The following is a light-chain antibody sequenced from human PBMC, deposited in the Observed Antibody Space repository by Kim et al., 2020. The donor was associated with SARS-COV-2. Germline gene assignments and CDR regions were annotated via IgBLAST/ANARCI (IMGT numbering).Light chain of an antibody. CDR2: GAF. V-gene: IGKV3-20*01. CDR1: QSVSNS. J-gene: IGKJ2*01. Sequence: PGARATLSCRVSQSVSNSLAWYQQKPGQAPRLLVYGAFNRGAGIPDRFSGSGSGTAFSLTISRLEPEDFAVYYCQQYGSSPYTFGQGTKL. CDR3: QQYGSSPYT.